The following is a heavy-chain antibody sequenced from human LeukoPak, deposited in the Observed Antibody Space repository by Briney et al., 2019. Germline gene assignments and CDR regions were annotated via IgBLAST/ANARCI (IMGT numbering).Heavy chain of an antibody. J-gene: IGHJ6*02. Sequence: GSLRLSCEASGFTFRSYEMNWVRQAPGKGLEWVSSISSSSSYIYYADSVKGRFTISRDNAKNSLYLQMNSLRAEDTAVYYCAKDLRVGATKYYYYGMDVWGQGTTITVSS. V-gene: IGHV3-21*04. CDR2: ISSSSSYI. CDR3: AKDLRVGATKYYYYGMDV. CDR1: GFTFRSYE. D-gene: IGHD1-26*01.